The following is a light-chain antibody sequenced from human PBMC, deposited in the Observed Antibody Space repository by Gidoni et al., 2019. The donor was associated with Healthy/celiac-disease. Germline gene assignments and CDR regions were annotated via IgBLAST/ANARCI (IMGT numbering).Light chain of an antibody. CDR2: DAS. Sequence: DIQMTQSQSSLSASVGDRDTITCRASQGISNYLAWYQQKPGKVPKLLIYDASNLQSGVPSRFSGSGSGTDFTLTISSLQPEDVATYYCQQYNSALPWTFGQGTKVEIK. CDR1: QGISNY. V-gene: IGKV1-27*01. CDR3: QQYNSALPWT. J-gene: IGKJ1*01.